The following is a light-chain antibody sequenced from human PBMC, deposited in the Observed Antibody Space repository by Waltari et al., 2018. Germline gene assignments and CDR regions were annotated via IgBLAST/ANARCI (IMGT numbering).Light chain of an antibody. CDR1: QSVSSSY. CDR2: GAS. V-gene: IGKV3-20*01. J-gene: IGKJ2*01. Sequence: EIVLTQSPGTLSLSPGERATLSCRASQSVSSSYLAWYQQKPGQAPRLLIPGASSRATGIPDRFSGSGSGTDFTLTISRLEPEDFAVYYCQQYGRSWNTFGQGTKLEIK. CDR3: QQYGRSWNT.